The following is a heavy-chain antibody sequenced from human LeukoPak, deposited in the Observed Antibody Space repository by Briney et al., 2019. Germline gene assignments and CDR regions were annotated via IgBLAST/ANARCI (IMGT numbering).Heavy chain of an antibody. Sequence: GGSLRLSCAASGFTFSSYSMNWVRQAPGKGLEWVSYISSSSSSTIYYADSVKGRFTISRDNAKNSLYLQMNSLRAEDTAVYYCARDHYFSPGITMVRGSYGMDVWGQGTTVTVSS. CDR1: GFTFSSYS. CDR2: ISSSSSSTI. D-gene: IGHD3-10*01. V-gene: IGHV3-48*01. J-gene: IGHJ6*02. CDR3: ARDHYFSPGITMVRGSYGMDV.